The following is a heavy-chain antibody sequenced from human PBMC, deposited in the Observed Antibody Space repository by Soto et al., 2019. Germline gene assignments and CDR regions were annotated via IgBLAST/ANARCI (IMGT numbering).Heavy chain of an antibody. CDR2: INPSGGSA. V-gene: IGHV1-46*01. CDR1: GYSFISHY. D-gene: IGHD2-2*01. Sequence: ASVRVSCKGSGYSFISHYIHWVRQAPGQGLEWMGFINPSGGSATLAQKFQGRVTMTRDTSTSTVYMELTILRSEDAAVYYCARDYLSSKLSLSYFDFWGQGTMVTVSS. J-gene: IGHJ4*02. CDR3: ARDYLSSKLSLSYFDF.